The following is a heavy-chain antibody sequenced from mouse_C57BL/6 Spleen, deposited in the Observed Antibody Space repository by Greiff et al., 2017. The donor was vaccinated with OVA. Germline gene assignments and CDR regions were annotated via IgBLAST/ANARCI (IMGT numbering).Heavy chain of an antibody. V-gene: IGHV1-81*01. CDR1: GYTFTSYG. D-gene: IGHD2-5*01. Sequence: QVQLQQSGAELARPGASVKLSCKASGYTFTSYGISWVKQRTGQGLEWIGEIYPRSGNTYYNEKFKGKATLTADKSSSTAYMELRSLTSEDSAVDFCAREGDSNYYFDYWGQGTTLTVSS. CDR3: AREGDSNYYFDY. CDR2: IYPRSGNT. J-gene: IGHJ2*01.